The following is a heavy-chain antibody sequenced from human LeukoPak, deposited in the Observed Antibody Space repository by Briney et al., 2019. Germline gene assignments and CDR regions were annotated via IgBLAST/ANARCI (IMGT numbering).Heavy chain of an antibody. CDR1: GYTFTGSY. CDR3: ARAVTLTDIDY. D-gene: IGHD4-11*01. CDR2: INPNSGYT. J-gene: IGHJ4*02. Sequence: GASVKVSCKPSGYTFTGSYIHWVRQAPGQGLEWMGWINPNSGYTDPAQSFQGRVTLTRDTSISTAYMELSSLRSDDTAVYYCARAVTLTDIDYWGQGTLVTVSS. V-gene: IGHV1-2*02.